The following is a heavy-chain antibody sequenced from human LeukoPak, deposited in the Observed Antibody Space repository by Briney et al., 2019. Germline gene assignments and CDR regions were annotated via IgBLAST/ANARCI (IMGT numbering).Heavy chain of an antibody. CDR3: ARGGRVYYYGSGSPGKIDY. Sequence: SETLSLTCAVYGGSFSGYYWSWIRQPPGKGLEWIGEINHSGSTNYNPSLKSRVTISVDTSKNQFSLKLSSVTAADTAVYYCARGGRVYYYGSGSPGKIDYWGQGTLVTVSS. V-gene: IGHV4-34*01. D-gene: IGHD3-10*01. CDR2: INHSGST. J-gene: IGHJ4*02. CDR1: GGSFSGYY.